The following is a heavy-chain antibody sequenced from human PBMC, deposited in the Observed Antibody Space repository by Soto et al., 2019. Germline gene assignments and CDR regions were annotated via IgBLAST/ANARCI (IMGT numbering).Heavy chain of an antibody. Sequence: QVHLQESGPGLVRPSGTLSLTCAVSVASISSTTSHNWWSWVRQPPGEGLEWIGESYHGGSTNYNPTRKSRVTMSVDKSKNKFSLKLPSVTAADTAVYYCARMVGATLVDFWGQGTLVTVSS. D-gene: IGHD1-26*01. J-gene: IGHJ4*02. CDR1: VASISSTTSHNW. CDR3: ARMVGATLVDF. V-gene: IGHV4-4*02. CDR2: SYHGGST.